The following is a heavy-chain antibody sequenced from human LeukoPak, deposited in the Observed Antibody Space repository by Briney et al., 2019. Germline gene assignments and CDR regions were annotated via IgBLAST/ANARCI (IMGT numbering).Heavy chain of an antibody. D-gene: IGHD1-26*01. CDR2: IYPGDSDI. CDR1: GYRFTSHW. CDR3: ARVDSGTYYG. V-gene: IGHV5-51*01. J-gene: IGHJ4*02. Sequence: GESLKISCKGSGYRFTSHWIGWVRQMPGKGLEWMGIIYPGDSDIRYSPSFQGQVTISVDKSISTAYLQWSSLKASDTAMYFCARVDSGTYYGWGQGTLVTVSS.